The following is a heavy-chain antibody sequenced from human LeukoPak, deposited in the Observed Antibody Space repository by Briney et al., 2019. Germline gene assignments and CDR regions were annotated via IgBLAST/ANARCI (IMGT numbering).Heavy chain of an antibody. D-gene: IGHD3-10*01. Sequence: GRSLRLSCAASRFTFSSFGMHWVRQAPGKGLEWVAVISYDGSNKYYADSVKGRFTISRDNSKNTLYLQMSSLSAEDTAVYYCARTTTPHYYGSGSYALGYWGQGTLVTVPS. CDR2: ISYDGSNK. V-gene: IGHV3-30*03. CDR3: ARTTTPHYYGSGSYALGY. J-gene: IGHJ4*02. CDR1: RFTFSSFG.